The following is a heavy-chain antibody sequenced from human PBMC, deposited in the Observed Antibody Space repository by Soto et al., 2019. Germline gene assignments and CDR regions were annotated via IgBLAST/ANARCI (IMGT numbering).Heavy chain of an antibody. J-gene: IGHJ5*02. CDR3: ARSITMVRGVNNWFDP. CDR2: IYYSGST. V-gene: IGHV4-39*01. Sequence: SETLSLTCTVSGGSISSSSYYWGWIRQPPGKGLEWIGSIYYSGSTYYNPSLKSRVTISVDTSKNQFSLKLSSVTAADTAVYYCARSITMVRGVNNWFDPWGQGTLVTVSS. CDR1: GGSISSSSYY. D-gene: IGHD3-10*01.